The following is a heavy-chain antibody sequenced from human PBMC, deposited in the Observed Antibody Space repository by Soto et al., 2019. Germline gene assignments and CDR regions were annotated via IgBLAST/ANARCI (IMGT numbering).Heavy chain of an antibody. Sequence: EVQLVESGGGLVQPGGSLRLSCAASGFTFSSYWMSWVRQAPGKGLEWVANIKQDGSEKYYVDSVKGRFTISRDNAQNSLYLQMNSLRAEDTAVYYCARGWIPLWLEEVWFDPWGQGTLVTVSS. D-gene: IGHD5-18*01. V-gene: IGHV3-7*01. CDR1: GFTFSSYW. CDR3: ARGWIPLWLEEVWFDP. J-gene: IGHJ5*02. CDR2: IKQDGSEK.